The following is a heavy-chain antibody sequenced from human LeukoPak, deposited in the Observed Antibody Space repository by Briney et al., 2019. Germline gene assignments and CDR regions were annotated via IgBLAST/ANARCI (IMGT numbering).Heavy chain of an antibody. Sequence: PSETLSLTCAVYGGSFSGYSWSWLRQPPGKGLERVGEINHSGGTNYNPSLGSRLAISVDTSKSHFSLNLSSVTAADTAVYYCARGFEYQLVLNFDIWGQGSLVTVSS. D-gene: IGHD2-2*01. CDR1: GGSFSGYS. J-gene: IGHJ4*02. V-gene: IGHV4-34*01. CDR2: INHSGGT. CDR3: ARGFEYQLVLNFDI.